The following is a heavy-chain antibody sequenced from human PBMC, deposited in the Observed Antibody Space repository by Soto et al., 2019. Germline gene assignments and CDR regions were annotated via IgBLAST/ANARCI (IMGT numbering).Heavy chain of an antibody. Sequence: QVQLVQSGDEVKKPGASVKVSCKASGYIFVNYGIAWVRQAPGQGLEWMGWISPYTGNTHSATKVQGRLTMTTDTPTSTAYIDLGSLTSDNTAVYYCVMVDNYVTPTPQDVWGQGTTVTVSS. CDR2: ISPYTGNT. V-gene: IGHV1-18*01. D-gene: IGHD3-16*01. J-gene: IGHJ6*02. CDR1: GYIFVNYG. CDR3: VMVDNYVTPTPQDV.